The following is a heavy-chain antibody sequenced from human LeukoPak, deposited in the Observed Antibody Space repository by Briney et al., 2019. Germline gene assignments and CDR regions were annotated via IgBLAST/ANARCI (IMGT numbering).Heavy chain of an antibody. CDR2: INPSGGST. CDR1: GYTFTNYY. Sequence: ASVKVSCKASGYTFTNYYMHWVRQAPGQGLEWMGIINPSGGSTTYAQKFQGRVTMTRDTSTSTVYMELSGLRSEDTAVYYCARDVHIDGRPEGRDYWGQGTLVTVSS. D-gene: IGHD3-10*01. CDR3: ARDVHIDGRPEGRDY. J-gene: IGHJ4*02. V-gene: IGHV1-46*01.